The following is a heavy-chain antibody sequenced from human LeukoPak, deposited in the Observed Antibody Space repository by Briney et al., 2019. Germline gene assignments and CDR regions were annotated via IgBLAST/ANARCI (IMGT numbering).Heavy chain of an antibody. CDR1: GGTFSSYA. Sequence: ASVKVSCKASGGTFSSYAISWVRQAPGQGLEWMGRIIPILGIANYAQKFQGRVTITADKSTSTAYMELSSLRSEDTAVYYCARLYYYYDSSGDLDYWGQGTLVTVSS. CDR2: IIPILGIA. V-gene: IGHV1-69*04. J-gene: IGHJ4*02. CDR3: ARLYYYYDSSGDLDY. D-gene: IGHD3-22*01.